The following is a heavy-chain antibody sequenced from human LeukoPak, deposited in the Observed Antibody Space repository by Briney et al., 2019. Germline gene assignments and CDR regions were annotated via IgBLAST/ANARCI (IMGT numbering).Heavy chain of an antibody. CDR2: LYSGGAA. V-gene: IGHV3-53*01. CDR1: GFSVRDNY. CDR3: ARGTFSPQGSYYGH. J-gene: IGHJ4*02. Sequence: GGSLRLSCAVSGFSVRDNYLNWVRQTPGGGLECVSVLYSGGAAYYADSVKGRFTISRDTSKNTLSLQMNSLRVEDTALYYCARGTFSPQGSYYGHWGQGTRVTVSS. D-gene: IGHD3-10*01.